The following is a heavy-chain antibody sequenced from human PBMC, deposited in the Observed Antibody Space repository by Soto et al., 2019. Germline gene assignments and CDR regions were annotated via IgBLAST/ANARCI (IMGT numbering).Heavy chain of an antibody. Sequence: ETLSLTCAVYGGSFSGYYWSWIRQPPGRGLEWIGDIDHSGSTNYNPSLKSRVTISVDTSKNQFSLKLTSVTAADTAVYSCARRLANTVTTYSWFDPWGQGTLVTVSS. CDR1: GGSFSGYY. V-gene: IGHV4-34*01. J-gene: IGHJ5*02. D-gene: IGHD4-17*01. CDR3: ARRLANTVTTYSWFDP. CDR2: IDHSGST.